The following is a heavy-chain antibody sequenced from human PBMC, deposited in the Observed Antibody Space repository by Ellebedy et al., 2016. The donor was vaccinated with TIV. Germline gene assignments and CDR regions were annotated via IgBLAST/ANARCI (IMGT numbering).Heavy chain of an antibody. Sequence: GESLKISCAASGFTFSGSTIHWVRQASGSGLESVGRLRNKANSYATAYDTSVKGRFTISRDDSKNTAYLQMNSLKTGDTAVYYCTRRTYCGGDCYSFDYWGQGTLVTVSS. J-gene: IGHJ4*02. CDR2: LRNKANSYAT. CDR1: GFTFSGST. D-gene: IGHD2-21*02. CDR3: TRRTYCGGDCYSFDY. V-gene: IGHV3-73*01.